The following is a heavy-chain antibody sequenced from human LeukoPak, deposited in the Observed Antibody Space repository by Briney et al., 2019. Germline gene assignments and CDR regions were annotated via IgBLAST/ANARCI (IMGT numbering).Heavy chain of an antibody. Sequence: SETLSLTCAVYGESFSGYFWNWIRQPPGKGLEWIGEINHSGSTSNHNPSLKSRVTISVDTSKNQFSLKLSSVTAADTAVYYCASGRGYSGYYRFDPWGQGTLVTVSS. V-gene: IGHV4-34*01. CDR1: GESFSGYF. CDR3: ASGRGYSGYYRFDP. D-gene: IGHD5-12*01. CDR2: INHSGSTS. J-gene: IGHJ5*02.